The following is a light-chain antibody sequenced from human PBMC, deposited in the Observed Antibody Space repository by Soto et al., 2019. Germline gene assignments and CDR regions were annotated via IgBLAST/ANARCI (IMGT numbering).Light chain of an antibody. V-gene: IGKV3-15*01. CDR2: GAS. CDR1: QSVSSN. CDR3: QQYGTSAGT. Sequence: EIVMTQSPASLAVSPXXRXXXXXRASQSVSSNLAWYQQKPGQAPRLLIYGASTRATGIPARFSGSGSGTDFTLTISRLEPEDFAVYYRQQYGTSAGTFGQGTKVDI. J-gene: IGKJ1*01.